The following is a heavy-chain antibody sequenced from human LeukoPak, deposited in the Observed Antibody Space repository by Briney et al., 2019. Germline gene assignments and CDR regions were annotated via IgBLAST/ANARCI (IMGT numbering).Heavy chain of an antibody. Sequence: GASVKVSCKASGGTFSSYAISWVRQAPGQGLEWMGGIIPIFGTANYAQKFQGRVTITADESTSTAYMELSSLRSEDTAVYYCARVRCDSSGYYCDSFDYWGQGTLVTVSS. CDR1: GGTFSSYA. V-gene: IGHV1-69*13. CDR3: ARVRCDSSGYYCDSFDY. D-gene: IGHD3-22*01. J-gene: IGHJ4*02. CDR2: IIPIFGTA.